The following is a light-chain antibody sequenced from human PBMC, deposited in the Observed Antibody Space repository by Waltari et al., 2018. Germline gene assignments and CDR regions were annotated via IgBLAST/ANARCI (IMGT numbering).Light chain of an antibody. Sequence: FVLTQPHSVSESPGKTVTISCTRSAGSVSHNYVLWYQQRPGSSPTTLIPANDQRLSGVPERFSGSIDRSSNAASLTISGLKTEDEADYYCQSYDGDHYVIFGGGTKLTVL. CDR3: QSYDGDHYVI. CDR1: AGSVSHNY. J-gene: IGLJ2*01. V-gene: IGLV6-57*01. CDR2: AND.